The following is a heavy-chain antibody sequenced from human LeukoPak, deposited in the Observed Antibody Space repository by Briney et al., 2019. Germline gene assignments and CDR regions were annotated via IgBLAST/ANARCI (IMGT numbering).Heavy chain of an antibody. Sequence: SETLSLTCTVSRGSISSTNYYWGWIRQPPGKGLEWVGSIYYSGSTYHNPSLKSRVNISLDTSKNQFSLNLNSVTAADTAMYYCASVPSGYDAFGIWGQGTMVTVSS. D-gene: IGHD3-10*01. CDR2: IYYSGST. CDR1: RGSISSTNYY. CDR3: ASVPSGYDAFGI. J-gene: IGHJ3*02. V-gene: IGHV4-39*07.